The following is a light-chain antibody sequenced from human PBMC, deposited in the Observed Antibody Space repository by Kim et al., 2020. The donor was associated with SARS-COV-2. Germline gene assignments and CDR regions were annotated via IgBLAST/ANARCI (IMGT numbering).Light chain of an antibody. J-gene: IGKJ1*01. CDR3: QQYGGSPRT. CDR2: GAS. CDR1: QSVSTNY. V-gene: IGKV3-20*01. Sequence: SPGESATPPCRASQSVSTNYLAWYQQKPGQAPRLLIYGASSRATGIPDRFSGSGSGTDFTLTISRLESEDFAVYYCQQYGGSPRTFGQGTKVDIK.